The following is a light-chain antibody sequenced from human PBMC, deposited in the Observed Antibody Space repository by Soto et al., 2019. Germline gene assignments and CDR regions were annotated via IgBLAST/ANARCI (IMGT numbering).Light chain of an antibody. CDR1: QSISNNN. V-gene: IGKV3-20*01. Sequence: EIVLTQSPGTLSLSPGERAILSCRATQSISNNNLAWYQQKPGQAPRLLIYGASSRATGISARFSGSGSGTDFTLNISRLEPEVFAVYYYQQYGSSRTFGQGTKVEIK. CDR2: GAS. J-gene: IGKJ1*01. CDR3: QQYGSSRT.